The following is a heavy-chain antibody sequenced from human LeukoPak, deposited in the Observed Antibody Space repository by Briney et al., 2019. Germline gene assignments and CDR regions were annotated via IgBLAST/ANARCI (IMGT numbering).Heavy chain of an antibody. CDR1: GGSFTSTNW. D-gene: IGHD6-25*01. Sequence: SETLSLTCDVSGGSFTSTNWWTWCRQPPGRGLEWIGEVHLDGRTNYNPSLKSRLVMSADLPENHISLKLTSVTAADTAVYYCAREGGFYRPLDYSGQGTLVTVSS. V-gene: IGHV4-4*02. CDR2: VHLDGRT. J-gene: IGHJ4*02. CDR3: AREGGFYRPLDY.